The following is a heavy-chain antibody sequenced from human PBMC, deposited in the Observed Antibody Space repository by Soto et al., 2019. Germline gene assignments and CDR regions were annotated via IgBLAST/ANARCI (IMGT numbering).Heavy chain of an antibody. CDR3: ARGGPAAFGSSWHFDY. J-gene: IGHJ4*02. CDR1: GFSFSNFP. Sequence: QVQLVESGGGVVQPGGSRRLSCAASGFSFSNFPMHWFRQAPGKGLEWVAVMSFDGITTYYADSVRGRFTVSRDNSQNTLYLRVNSLRDEDTAVYFGARGGPAAFGSSWHFDYWGQGTLVTVSS. V-gene: IGHV3-30-3*01. CDR2: MSFDGITT. D-gene: IGHD3-3*01.